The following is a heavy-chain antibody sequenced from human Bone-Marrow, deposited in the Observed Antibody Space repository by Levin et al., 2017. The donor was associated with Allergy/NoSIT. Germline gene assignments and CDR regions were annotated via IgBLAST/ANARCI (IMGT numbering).Heavy chain of an antibody. CDR2: IYHGGRT. CDR1: GGSISSSTL. J-gene: IGHJ4*02. Sequence: SETLSLTCTVSGGSISSSTLWSWVRQPPGKGVEWIGEIYHGGRTNYNPSLKSRVSMSVDKSKSQFSLKLSSVTAADTAVYYCARDPLGYGTNSGNYWGQGTLVTVSS. CDR3: ARDPLGYGTNSGNY. D-gene: IGHD2-8*01. V-gene: IGHV4-4*02.